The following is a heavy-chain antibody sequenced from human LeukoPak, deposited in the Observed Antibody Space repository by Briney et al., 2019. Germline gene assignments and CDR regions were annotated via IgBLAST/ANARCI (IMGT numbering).Heavy chain of an antibody. Sequence: GSLRLSCAASGFTFSSYAMSWIRQAPGKGLAWTGSIYYSGSPYNNRSLKRRLTISIDTSKNQFSLRLSSVTAADTAVYYCTREVEGYSYASGRFLHFDPWGQGTLVTVSS. CDR1: GFTFSSYA. J-gene: IGHJ5*02. CDR2: IYYSGSP. CDR3: TREVEGYSYASGRFLHFDP. V-gene: IGHV4-38-2*02. D-gene: IGHD3-10*01.